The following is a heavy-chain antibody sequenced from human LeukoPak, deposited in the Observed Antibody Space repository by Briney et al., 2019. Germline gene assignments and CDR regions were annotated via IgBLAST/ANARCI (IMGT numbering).Heavy chain of an antibody. CDR1: GGSISSGDYY. CDR2: IYYSGST. V-gene: IGHV4-30-4*01. Sequence: SQTLSLTCTVSGGSISSGDYYWSWIRQPPGKGLEWIGYIYYSGSTYYNPSPKSRVTISVDTSKNQFSLKLSSVTAADTAVYYCARGWVAAAGNPYYFDYWGQGTLVTVSS. D-gene: IGHD6-13*01. J-gene: IGHJ4*02. CDR3: ARGWVAAAGNPYYFDY.